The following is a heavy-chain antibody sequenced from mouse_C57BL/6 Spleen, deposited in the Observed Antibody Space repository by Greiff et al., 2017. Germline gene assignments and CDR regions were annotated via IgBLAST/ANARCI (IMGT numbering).Heavy chain of an antibody. J-gene: IGHJ1*03. Sequence: EVQVVESGGGLVQPGGSLSLSCAASGFTFTDYYMSWVRQPPGKALEWLGFIRNKANGYTTEYSASVKGRFTISRDNSQSILYLQMNALRAEDSATYYCARYDSNYLYWYFDVWGTGTTVTVSS. CDR2: IRNKANGYTT. V-gene: IGHV7-3*01. CDR3: ARYDSNYLYWYFDV. CDR1: GFTFTDYY. D-gene: IGHD2-5*01.